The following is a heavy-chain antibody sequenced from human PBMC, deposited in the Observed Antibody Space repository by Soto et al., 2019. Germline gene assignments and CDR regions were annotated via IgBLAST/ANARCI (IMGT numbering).Heavy chain of an antibody. CDR2: IIPIFGTA. V-gene: IGHV1-69*12. CDR3: AYRPYGDYPTDFDS. D-gene: IGHD4-17*01. CDR1: GGTFSSYA. J-gene: IGHJ4*02. Sequence: QVQLVQSGAEVKKPGSSVKVSCKASGGTFSSYAISWVRQAPGQGLEWMGGIIPIFGTANYAQKFQGRVTITADESTSTAYMELSSLRSEDTAVYYCAYRPYGDYPTDFDSWGQGTLVTVSS.